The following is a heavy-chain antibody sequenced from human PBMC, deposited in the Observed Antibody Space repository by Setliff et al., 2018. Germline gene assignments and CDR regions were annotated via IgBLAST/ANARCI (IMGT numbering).Heavy chain of an antibody. CDR3: ATWLVAYFASGTLPF. Sequence: ASVKVSCKASGHTLTGYYMHWVRQAPGQGLEWMGWINPNSGDTKYAQNFQGRVTMTRDTSITTFYMELSRLKSDDSAVYYCATWLVAYFASGTLPFWGQGTRVTVSS. D-gene: IGHD3-10*01. CDR2: INPNSGDT. CDR1: GHTLTGYY. J-gene: IGHJ4*02. V-gene: IGHV1-2*02.